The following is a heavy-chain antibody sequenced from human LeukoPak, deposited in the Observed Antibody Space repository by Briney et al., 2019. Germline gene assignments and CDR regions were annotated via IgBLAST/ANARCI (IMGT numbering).Heavy chain of an antibody. V-gene: IGHV1-69*13. J-gene: IGHJ4*02. Sequence: ASVKVSCKASGGTFSRYAISWARQAPGQGLEWMGGIIPIFGKTNYAQKFQGRVTITADESTSTAYMELSSLRSEDTAVYFSARGLGAASAVTIDYWGQGTLVTVSS. CDR1: GGTFSRYA. D-gene: IGHD6-13*01. CDR3: ARGLGAASAVTIDY. CDR2: IIPIFGKT.